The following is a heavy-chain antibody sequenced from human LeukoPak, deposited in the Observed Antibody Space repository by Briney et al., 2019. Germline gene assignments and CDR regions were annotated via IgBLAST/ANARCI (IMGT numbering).Heavy chain of an antibody. J-gene: IGHJ4*02. CDR2: INHSGST. CDR1: GGSFSGYY. D-gene: IGHD6-19*01. CDR3: ARVGGGWQNFDY. V-gene: IGHV4-34*01. Sequence: PSETLSLTCAVYGGSFSGYYWSWIRQPPGKGLEWIGEINHSGSTNYNPSLKSRVTISVDTSKNQFSLKLSSVTAADTAVYYCARVGGGWQNFDYWGQGTLVTVSS.